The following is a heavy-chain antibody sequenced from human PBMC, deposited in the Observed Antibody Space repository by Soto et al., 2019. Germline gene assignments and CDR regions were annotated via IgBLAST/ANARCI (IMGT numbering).Heavy chain of an antibody. CDR3: ARRVSLYYFDY. J-gene: IGHJ4*02. CDR1: GGSISSSSYY. Sequence: PSETLSLTCTVSGGSISSSSYYWGWIRQPPGKGLEWIGSIYYSGSTYYNPSLKSRVTISVDTSKNQFSLKLSSVTAADTAVYYCARRVSLYYFDYWGQGTLVTVSS. D-gene: IGHD6-13*01. V-gene: IGHV4-39*01. CDR2: IYYSGST.